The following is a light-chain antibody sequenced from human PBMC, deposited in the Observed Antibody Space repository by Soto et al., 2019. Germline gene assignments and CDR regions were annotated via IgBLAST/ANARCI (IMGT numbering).Light chain of an antibody. Sequence: DIQMTQSPSTLSASVGDRVTITCRASQSIRYWLALYQQRPGKAPRVLIYKASKLESGVPSRFSGSGSGTEFTLTVSSLQPDDFTSYYTPHRINFTLTFGPGTKVEIK. CDR2: KAS. V-gene: IGKV1-5*03. CDR3: PHRINFTLT. J-gene: IGKJ1*01. CDR1: QSIRYW.